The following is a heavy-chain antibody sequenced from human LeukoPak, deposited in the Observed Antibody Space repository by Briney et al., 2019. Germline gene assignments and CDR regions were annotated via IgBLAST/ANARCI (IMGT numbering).Heavy chain of an antibody. CDR3: ARDKGLELDYYGMDV. CDR2: IIPIFGTA. D-gene: IGHD1-7*01. CDR1: GYTFTSYG. Sequence: SVKVSCKASGYTFTSYGISWVRQAPGQGLEWMGGIIPIFGTANYAQKFQGRVTITADESTSTAYMELSSLRSEDTAVYYCARDKGLELDYYGMDVWGQGTTVTVSS. V-gene: IGHV1-69*13. J-gene: IGHJ6*02.